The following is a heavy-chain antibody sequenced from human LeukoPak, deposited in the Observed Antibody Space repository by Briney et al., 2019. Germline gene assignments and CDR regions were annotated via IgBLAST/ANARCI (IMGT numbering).Heavy chain of an antibody. J-gene: IGHJ4*02. Sequence: GGSLRLSCAASGLTFSNSAMLWLRQAPGKGLVGVSVSSASAGSTYYADSVNGLFIISRDNTKNPLFLQMNSLKVEDTAEYCGAKRGGYSRGWYYFECWGQATLVIVSA. CDR3: AKRGGYSRGWYYFEC. CDR2: SSASAGST. V-gene: IGHV3-23*01. CDR1: GLTFSNSA. D-gene: IGHD6-19*01.